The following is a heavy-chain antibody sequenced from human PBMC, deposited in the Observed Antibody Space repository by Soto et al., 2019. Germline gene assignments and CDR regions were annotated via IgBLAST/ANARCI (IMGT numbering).Heavy chain of an antibody. V-gene: IGHV4-59*01. J-gene: IGHJ5*02. CDR1: GGSISSYY. CDR2: IYYSGST. Sequence: PSETLSLTCTVSGGSISSYYWSWIRQPPGKGLEWIGYIYYSGSTNYNPSLKSRVTISVDTSKNQFSLKLSSVTAADTAVYYCASHPYDFWSGYYSWGQGTLVTVSS. D-gene: IGHD3-3*01. CDR3: ASHPYDFWSGYYS.